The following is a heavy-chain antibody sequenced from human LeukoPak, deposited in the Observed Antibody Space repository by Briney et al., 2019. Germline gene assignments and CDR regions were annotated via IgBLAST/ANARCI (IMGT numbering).Heavy chain of an antibody. CDR3: ARDRISQWLTPLGY. V-gene: IGHV3-21*01. J-gene: IGHJ4*02. D-gene: IGHD6-19*01. CDR1: GFTFSSYS. CDR2: ISSSSSYI. Sequence: GGSLRLSCAASGFTFSSYSMNWVRQAPGKGLEWVSSISSSSSYIYYADSVKGRFSISRDNAKNSLYLQMNSLRAEDTAVYYCARDRISQWLTPLGYWGQGTLVPVSS.